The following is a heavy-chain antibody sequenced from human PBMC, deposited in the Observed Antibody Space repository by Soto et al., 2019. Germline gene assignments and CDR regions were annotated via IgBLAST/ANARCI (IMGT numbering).Heavy chain of an antibody. D-gene: IGHD3-9*01. J-gene: IGHJ4*02. CDR1: GFTFSSYA. V-gene: IGHV3-30*04. CDR2: ISYDGSNK. CDR3: ARNGYDILTGYPFDF. Sequence: GGSLRLSCAASGFTFSSYAMHWVRQAPGKGLEWVAVISYDGSNKYYADSVKGRFTISRDNSKNTLYLQMNSLRAEDTSVYYCARNGYDILTGYPFDFWGQGTLVTVSS.